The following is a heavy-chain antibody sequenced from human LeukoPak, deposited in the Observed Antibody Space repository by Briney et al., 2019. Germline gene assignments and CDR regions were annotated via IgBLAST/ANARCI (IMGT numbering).Heavy chain of an antibody. CDR1: GGSISSYY. V-gene: IGHV4-59*01. D-gene: IGHD3-10*01. J-gene: IGHJ6*02. CDR2: IYYSGST. CDR3: ARVGTMVRGVIRSYYYGMDV. Sequence: SETLSLTCTVSGGSISSYYWSWIRQPPGKGLEWIGYIYYSGSTNYNPSLKSRVTISVDTSKNQFSLKLSSVTAADTAVYYCARVGTMVRGVIRSYYYGMDVWGQGTTVTVSS.